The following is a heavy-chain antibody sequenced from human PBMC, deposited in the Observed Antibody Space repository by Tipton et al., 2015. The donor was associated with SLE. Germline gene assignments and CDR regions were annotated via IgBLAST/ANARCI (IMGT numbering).Heavy chain of an antibody. D-gene: IGHD5-18*01. CDR3: ARDGGYSYGYHY. CDR2: IYYSGST. J-gene: IGHJ4*02. Sequence: TLSLTCAVYGGSFSGYYWGWIRQPPGKGLEWIGYIYYSGSTNYNPSLKSRVTISVDTSKNQFSLKLSSVTAADTAVYYCARDGGYSYGYHYWGQGTLVTVSS. V-gene: IGHV4-59*01. CDR1: GGSFSGYY.